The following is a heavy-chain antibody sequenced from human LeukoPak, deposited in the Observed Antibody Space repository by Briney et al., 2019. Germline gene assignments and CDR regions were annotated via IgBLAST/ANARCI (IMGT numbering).Heavy chain of an antibody. Sequence: ASVKVSCKASGYTFTSYGISWVRQAPGQGLEWMGWISAYNGNTNYAQKIQGRVTMTTDTSTSTAYMELRRLRSDDTAVYYCARGVPDYYDSSGYDDAFDIWGQGTMVTVSS. CDR2: ISAYNGNT. J-gene: IGHJ3*02. D-gene: IGHD3-22*01. V-gene: IGHV1-18*01. CDR1: GYTFTSYG. CDR3: ARGVPDYYDSSGYDDAFDI.